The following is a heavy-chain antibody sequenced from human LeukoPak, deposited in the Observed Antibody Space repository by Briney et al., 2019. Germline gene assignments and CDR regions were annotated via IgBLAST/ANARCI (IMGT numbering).Heavy chain of an antibody. CDR2: INPNSGGT. CDR1: GYTFTSYA. CDR3: ARDLEMATIKSPDY. J-gene: IGHJ4*02. Sequence: ASVKVSFKCAGYTFTSYAMNWVRQAPGQGLEWMGWINPNSGGTNYAQKFQGRVTMTRDTSISTAYMDLSRLRSDDTAVYSCARDLEMATIKSPDYWGQGTLVTVSS. V-gene: IGHV1-2*02. D-gene: IGHD5-24*01.